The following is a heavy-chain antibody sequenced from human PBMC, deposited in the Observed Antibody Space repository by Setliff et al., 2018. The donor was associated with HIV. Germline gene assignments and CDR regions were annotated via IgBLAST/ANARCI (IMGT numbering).Heavy chain of an antibody. V-gene: IGHV4-39*01. D-gene: IGHD6-25*01. Sequence: PSETLSLTCTVSGGSVYTASYYWGWVRQPPGKGLEWIGTFYFGRTTYYNPSLESRVTLSVDTAKNQLSLNLTSVTAADTAIYYCARRRLVGYSFDYWGQGAQVTVSS. J-gene: IGHJ4*02. CDR2: FYFGRTT. CDR1: GGSVYTASYY. CDR3: ARRRLVGYSFDY.